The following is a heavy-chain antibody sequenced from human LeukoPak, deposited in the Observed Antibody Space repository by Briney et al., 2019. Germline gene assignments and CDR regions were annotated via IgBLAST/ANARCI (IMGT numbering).Heavy chain of an antibody. J-gene: IGHJ4*02. CDR1: GYTFTSYG. D-gene: IGHD3-16*02. CDR2: ISPYNGNT. Sequence: ASVKVSCKASGYTFTSYGISWVRQAPGQGLEWMGSISPYNGNTNYAQKLQGRVTMTTDTSTSTAYMELRSLRSDDMAVYYCARDQYDYVWGSYRPYFDYWGQGTLVTVSS. V-gene: IGHV1-18*03. CDR3: ARDQYDYVWGSYRPYFDY.